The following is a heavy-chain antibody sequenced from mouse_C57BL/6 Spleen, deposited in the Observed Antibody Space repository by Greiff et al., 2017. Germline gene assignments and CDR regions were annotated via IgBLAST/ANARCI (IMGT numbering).Heavy chain of an antibody. CDR2: IWRGGST. V-gene: IGHV2-5*01. CDR3: AKAVGGSYVGWYCDV. Sequence: QVQLQQSGPGLVQPSQSLSITCTVSGFSLTSYGVPWVRQSPGKGLEWLGVIWRGGSTDYNAAFMSRMGITKDNSKSQVFFKMNSLQADDTAIYDCAKAVGGSYVGWYCDVWGTGTTVTVSS. D-gene: IGHD1-1*02. CDR1: GFSLTSYG. J-gene: IGHJ1*03.